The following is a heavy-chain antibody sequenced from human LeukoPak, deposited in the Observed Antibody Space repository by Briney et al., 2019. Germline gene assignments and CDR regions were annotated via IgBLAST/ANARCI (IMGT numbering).Heavy chain of an antibody. CDR1: GGSISSSSYY. D-gene: IGHD6-13*01. CDR2: IYYSGST. CDR3: ARRVYSSSWYQGYYYYYYMDV. J-gene: IGHJ6*03. Sequence: TSETLSLTCTVSGGSISSSSYYWSWIRQPPGKGLEWIGYIYYSGSTNYNPSLKSRVTISVDTSKNQFSLKLSSVTAADTAVYYCARRVYSSSWYQGYYYYYYMDVWGKGTTVTVSS. V-gene: IGHV4-61*01.